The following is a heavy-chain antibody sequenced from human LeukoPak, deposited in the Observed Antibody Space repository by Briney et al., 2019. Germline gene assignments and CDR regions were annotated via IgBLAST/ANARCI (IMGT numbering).Heavy chain of an antibody. CDR1: GGSISSYC. D-gene: IGHD6-19*01. CDR3: ARYSSGWYPSRFDY. V-gene: IGHV4-59*12. CDR2: IYYSGST. J-gene: IGHJ4*02. Sequence: SETLSLTCTVSGGSISSYCRSWVRQPPGKGLEWVGYIYYSGSTNYNPSLKSRVTISVDTSKNQFSLKLRSVTAADTAVYYCARYSSGWYPSRFDYWGQGPLVTVSS.